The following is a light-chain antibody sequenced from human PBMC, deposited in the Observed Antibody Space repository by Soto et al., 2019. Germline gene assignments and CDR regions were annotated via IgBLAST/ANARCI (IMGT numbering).Light chain of an antibody. Sequence: QSALTQPASVSGSPGQSITISCSGTTNDVGGYNLVSWYQQHTAKAPKLLIYEGTQRPSGVSSRFSGSKSGNTASLTISGLQAEDEADYYCCSYASSSSYVFGTGTKSPS. CDR2: EGT. CDR1: TNDVGGYNL. V-gene: IGLV2-23*01. CDR3: CSYASSSSYV. J-gene: IGLJ1*01.